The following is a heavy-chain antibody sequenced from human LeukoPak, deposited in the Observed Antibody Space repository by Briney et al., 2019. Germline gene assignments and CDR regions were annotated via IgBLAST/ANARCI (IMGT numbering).Heavy chain of an antibody. CDR3: ARSGFTYYYGSGSFDYFDY. Sequence: GASVKVSCKASGGTFSSYAISWVRQAPGQGLEWMGGIIPIFGTANYAQKFQGRVTITADESTSIAYMELSRLRSEDTAVYYCARSGFTYYYGSGSFDYFDYWGQGTLVTVSS. D-gene: IGHD3-10*01. J-gene: IGHJ4*01. CDR1: GGTFSSYA. V-gene: IGHV1-69*13. CDR2: IIPIFGTA.